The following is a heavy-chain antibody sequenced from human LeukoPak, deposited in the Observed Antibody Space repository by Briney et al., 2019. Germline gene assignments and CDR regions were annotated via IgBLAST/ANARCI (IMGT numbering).Heavy chain of an antibody. Sequence: SETLSLTCAVYGGSFSGYYWSWIRQPPGKGLEWIGEINHSGSTNYNPSLKSRVTISVDTSNNQFSLKLSSVTAADTAVYYCATTTIRLGYWGQGTLVTVSS. CDR1: GGSFSGYY. CDR2: INHSGST. D-gene: IGHD1-26*01. J-gene: IGHJ4*02. CDR3: ATTTIRLGY. V-gene: IGHV4-34*01.